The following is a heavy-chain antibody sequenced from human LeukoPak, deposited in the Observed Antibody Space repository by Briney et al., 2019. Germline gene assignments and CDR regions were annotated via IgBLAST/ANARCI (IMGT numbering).Heavy chain of an antibody. D-gene: IGHD6-19*01. J-gene: IGHJ5*02. CDR3: AKVPVAGRSTGGPAPTNWFDP. CDR2: IGTAGDT. Sequence: PGGSLRLSCAASGFTFSSYDMHWVRQATGKGLEWVSAIGTAGDTYYPGSVKGRFTISRENAKNSLYLQMNSLRAGDTAVYYCAKVPVAGRSTGGPAPTNWFDPWGQGTLATVSS. CDR1: GFTFSSYD. V-gene: IGHV3-13*01.